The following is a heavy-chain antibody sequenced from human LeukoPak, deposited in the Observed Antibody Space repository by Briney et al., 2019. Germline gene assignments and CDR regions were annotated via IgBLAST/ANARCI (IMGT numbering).Heavy chain of an antibody. CDR3: ARDTPGYSSSWDNWFGP. Sequence: GGSLRLSCAASGFTFSSYAMSWARHVPGKGLVWVSRINSDGSSTRYADSVKGRFTISRDNAKNTLYLQMNSLRAEDTAVYYCARDTPGYSSSWDNWFGPWGQGTLVTVSS. CDR1: GFTFSSYA. D-gene: IGHD6-13*01. J-gene: IGHJ5*02. V-gene: IGHV3-74*01. CDR2: INSDGSST.